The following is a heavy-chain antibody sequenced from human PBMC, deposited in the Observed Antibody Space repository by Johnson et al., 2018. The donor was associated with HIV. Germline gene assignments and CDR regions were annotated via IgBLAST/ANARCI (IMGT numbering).Heavy chain of an antibody. CDR1: GFTFSIYD. Sequence: VQVVESGGDWVQPGGSLRLSCAASGFTFSIYDMHWVRQPTGKGLEWVSAIGTAGDTYYAASVRGRFTISRENAKNSLDLQMNSLRAGDTAVYYCARSGRGTLTTVPDAFDIWGQGTMVTVSS. D-gene: IGHD4-17*01. V-gene: IGHV3-13*01. CDR3: ARSGRGTLTTVPDAFDI. J-gene: IGHJ3*02. CDR2: IGTAGDT.